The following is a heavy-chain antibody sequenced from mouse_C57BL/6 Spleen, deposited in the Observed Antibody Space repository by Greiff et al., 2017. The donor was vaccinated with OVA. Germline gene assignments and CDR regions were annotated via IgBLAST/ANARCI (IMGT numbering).Heavy chain of an antibody. Sequence: EVQLHQSGAELVKPGASVKLSCTASGFHITDYYMHWVKQRTEQGLEWIGRIDPEDGETKYAPKFQGKATITADTSSNTAYLQLSSLTSEDTAVYYCATTYMGVPFAYGGQGTLVTVSA. D-gene: IGHD1-1*02. CDR3: ATTYMGVPFAY. V-gene: IGHV14-2*01. CDR1: GFHITDYY. J-gene: IGHJ3*01. CDR2: IDPEDGET.